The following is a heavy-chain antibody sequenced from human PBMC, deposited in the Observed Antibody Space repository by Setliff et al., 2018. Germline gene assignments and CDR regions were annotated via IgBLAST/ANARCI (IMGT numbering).Heavy chain of an antibody. D-gene: IGHD3-3*01. CDR1: GGSISSGSYY. Sequence: KASETLSLTCTVSGGSISSGSYYWSWIRQPAGKGLEWIGRIYTSGSTNYNPSLKSRVTISVDPSKNQFSLRVTSVTAADTAVYYCAREERYYNFWSGYFDYWGQGTLVTVSS. CDR2: IYTSGST. J-gene: IGHJ4*02. V-gene: IGHV4-61*02. CDR3: AREERYYNFWSGYFDY.